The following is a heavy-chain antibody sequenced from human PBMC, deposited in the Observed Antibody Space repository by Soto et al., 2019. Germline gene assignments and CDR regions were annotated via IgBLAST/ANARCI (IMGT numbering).Heavy chain of an antibody. CDR1: GYTFTSYY. J-gene: IGHJ4*02. CDR3: ARARRLIDY. D-gene: IGHD2-8*01. Sequence: QVQLVQSGAEVKKPGASVKVSCKASGYTFTSYYMHWVRQAPGQGLEWMGIINPSGGSTSYAQKFQGRVTMTRDTSTSTVSMELSSLRYDDTAVYYCARARRLIDYWGQGTLVTVSS. V-gene: IGHV1-46*01. CDR2: INPSGGST.